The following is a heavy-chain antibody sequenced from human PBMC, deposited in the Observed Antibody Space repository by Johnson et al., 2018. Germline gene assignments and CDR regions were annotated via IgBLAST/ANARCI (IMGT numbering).Heavy chain of an antibody. V-gene: IGHV3-9*01. CDR2: ISWNSGSI. Sequence: EVQLVESGGGLVQPGRSLRLSCAASGFTFDDYAMHWVRQAPGKGLEWVSGISWNSGSIGYADSVKGRFTISRDNAKNSLYLQMNSLRAEDTAVYYCARDQRGHLVAPDAFDIWGQVTMVTVSS. J-gene: IGHJ3*02. CDR1: GFTFDDYA. D-gene: IGHD2-15*01. CDR3: ARDQRGHLVAPDAFDI.